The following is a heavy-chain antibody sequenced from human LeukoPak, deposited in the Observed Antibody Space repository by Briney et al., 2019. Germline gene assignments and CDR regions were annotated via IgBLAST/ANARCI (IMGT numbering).Heavy chain of an antibody. CDR1: GYTFTGYY. CDR2: INPNSGGT. D-gene: IGHD3-10*01. V-gene: IGHV1-2*02. CDR3: ATQPYYYGSGSYGEYFDY. Sequence: ASVKVSCKASGYTFTGYYMHWVRQAPGQGLEWMGWINPNSGGTNYAQKFQGRVTTTRDTSISTAYMELSSLRSEDTAVYYCATQPYYYGSGSYGEYFDYWGQGTLVTVSS. J-gene: IGHJ4*02.